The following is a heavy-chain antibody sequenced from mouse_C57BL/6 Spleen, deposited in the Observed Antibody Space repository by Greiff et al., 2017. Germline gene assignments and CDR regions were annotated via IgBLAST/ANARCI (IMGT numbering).Heavy chain of an antibody. J-gene: IGHJ1*03. V-gene: IGHV1-52*01. Sequence: QVQLQQPGAELVRPGSSVKLSCKASGYTFTSYWMHWVKQRPIQGLEWIGNIDPSDSETHYNQKFKDKATLTVDKSSSTAYMQLRSLTSEDSAVYYCARSVTTVVARGYFDVWGTGTTVTVSS. CDR1: GYTFTSYW. CDR3: ARSVTTVVARGYFDV. CDR2: IDPSDSET. D-gene: IGHD1-1*01.